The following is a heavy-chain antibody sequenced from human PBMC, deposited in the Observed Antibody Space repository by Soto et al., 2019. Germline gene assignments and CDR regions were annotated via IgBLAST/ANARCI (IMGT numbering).Heavy chain of an antibody. CDR2: IKQDGSEK. V-gene: IGHV3-7*05. Sequence: GGSLRLSCAASGFSFSTYWMTWVRQAPGKGLEWVANIKQDGSEKYYVDSVKGRFTISRDNAKNSLYLQMNSLRVEDTALYYCARVAGEQRQHGLWEYYYYYKGMDVWGQGTTVTVSS. CDR3: ARVAGEQRQHGLWEYYYYYKGMDV. D-gene: IGHD3-10*01. CDR1: GFSFSTYW. J-gene: IGHJ6*02.